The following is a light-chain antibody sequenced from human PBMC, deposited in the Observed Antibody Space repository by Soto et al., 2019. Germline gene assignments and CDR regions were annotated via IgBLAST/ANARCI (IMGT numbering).Light chain of an antibody. CDR2: SST. CDR1: QSIGRN. Sequence: DIEMTQAPSSLSASVGDRLTITFRASQSIGRNLNWYQQKPGKAPKLLIYSSTSFESGVPSRISGSGSGTDFTLTISGLQTEDFATYYCQQSYSIPWTFGQGTKVDI. CDR3: QQSYSIPWT. V-gene: IGKV1-39*01. J-gene: IGKJ1*01.